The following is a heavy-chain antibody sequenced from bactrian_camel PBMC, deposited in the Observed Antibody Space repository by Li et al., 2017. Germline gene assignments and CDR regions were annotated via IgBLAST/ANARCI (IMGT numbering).Heavy chain of an antibody. D-gene: IGHD1*01. Sequence: HVQLVESGGDLVPPGGSLRLSCTASGFTFSNYVMDWVRQAPGKGLGWVSGINPDGGTYYADSVKGRFTIFRDNARNTVYLRMNSLKPEDTAMYYCAAHPKPLYAGNGNVYGGAASCGRGGYDYWGQGTQVTVS. J-gene: IGHJ4*01. CDR2: INPDGGT. CDR3: AAHPKPLYAGNGNVYGGAASCGRGGYDY. CDR1: GFTFSNYV. V-gene: IGHV3S9*01.